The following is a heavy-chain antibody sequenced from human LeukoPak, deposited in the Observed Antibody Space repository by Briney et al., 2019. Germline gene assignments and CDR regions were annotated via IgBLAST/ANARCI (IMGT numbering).Heavy chain of an antibody. J-gene: IGHJ3*02. V-gene: IGHV1-2*06. Sequence: GASVKVSCKASGYTFTGYYMRWVRQAPGQGLEWMGRINPNSGGTNYAQKFQGRVTMTRDTSISTAYMELSRLRSDDTAVYYCARGDVRTHAFDIWGQGTMVTVSS. CDR1: GYTFTGYY. CDR3: ARGDVRTHAFDI. D-gene: IGHD2-21*02. CDR2: INPNSGGT.